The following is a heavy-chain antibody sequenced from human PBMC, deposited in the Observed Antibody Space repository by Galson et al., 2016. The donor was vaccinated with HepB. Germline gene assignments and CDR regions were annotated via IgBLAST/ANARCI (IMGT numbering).Heavy chain of an antibody. CDR1: GQSFSAYY. Sequence: SETLSLTCPVYGQSFSAYYWSWIRQPPGKGLEWIAEISHSGSTNYNPSLKSRVIISLDTSKSQFSLNLSSVTAADTAVYYCARADGTNAVCPLDYWGQGTRVTVSS. CDR3: ARADGTNAVCPLDY. CDR2: ISHSGST. D-gene: IGHD2-8*01. J-gene: IGHJ4*01. V-gene: IGHV4-34*01.